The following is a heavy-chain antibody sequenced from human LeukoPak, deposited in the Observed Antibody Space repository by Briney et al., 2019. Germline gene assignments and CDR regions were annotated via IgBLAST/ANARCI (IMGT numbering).Heavy chain of an antibody. CDR1: GGSISSYY. J-gene: IGHJ2*01. D-gene: IGHD3-10*01. CDR2: IYYSGST. V-gene: IGHV4-59*12. CDR3: ARVNYGSGSNRSFDL. Sequence: PSETLSLTCTVSGGSISSYYWSWIRQPPGKGLEWIGYIYYSGSTYYNPSLKSRVTISVDTSKNQFSLKLGSVTAADTAVYYCARVNYGSGSNRSFDLWGRGTLVTVSS.